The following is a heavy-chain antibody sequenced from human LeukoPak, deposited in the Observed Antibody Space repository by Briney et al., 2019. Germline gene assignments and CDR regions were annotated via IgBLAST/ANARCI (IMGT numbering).Heavy chain of an antibody. CDR2: IKQDGSEK. D-gene: IGHD3-3*01. CDR1: GFTFSSYG. CDR3: VRDVAYDFRNPYRYFQH. V-gene: IGHV3-7*01. J-gene: IGHJ1*01. Sequence: GGTLRLSCAASGFTFSSYGMSWVRQVPGKGLEWVANIKQDGSEKYYEDSMKGRFTISRDNAKSSLYLQMKSLRAEDTAVYYCVRDVAYDFRNPYRYFQHWGQGTLVTVSS.